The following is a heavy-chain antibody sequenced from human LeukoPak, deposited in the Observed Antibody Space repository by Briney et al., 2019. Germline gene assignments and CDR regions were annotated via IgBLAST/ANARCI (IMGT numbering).Heavy chain of an antibody. CDR3: ARHPGSGSPYAVY. D-gene: IGHD3-10*01. Sequence: PSETLSLTCTVSGDSIINYYWSWIRQPPGKGLEWIGYIYYSGSTKYNPSLKSRVTISVDTSKNQFSLKLSSVTAADTAVYYCARHPGSGSPYAVYWGQGTLVTVS. J-gene: IGHJ4*02. CDR1: GDSIINYY. CDR2: IYYSGST. V-gene: IGHV4-59*08.